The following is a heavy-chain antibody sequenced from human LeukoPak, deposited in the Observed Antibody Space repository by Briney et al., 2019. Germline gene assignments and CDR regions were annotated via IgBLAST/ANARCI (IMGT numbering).Heavy chain of an antibody. Sequence: SETLSLTCTVSGGSISSRSYYWGWIRQPPGKGLEWIGSIYYSGSTYYSPSLKSRLTISVDTSKNLFSLRLSSVTAADTAVYYCARTTLTDDYWGQGTLVTVSS. CDR3: ARTTLTDDY. CDR1: GGSISSRSYY. V-gene: IGHV4-39*01. J-gene: IGHJ4*02. D-gene: IGHD1-1*01. CDR2: IYYSGST.